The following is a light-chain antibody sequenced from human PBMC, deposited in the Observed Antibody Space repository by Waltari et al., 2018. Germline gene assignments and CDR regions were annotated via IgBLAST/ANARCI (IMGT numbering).Light chain of an antibody. J-gene: IGKJ1*01. CDR3: QQYGNSLTWS. CDR1: QSVNSNY. CDR2: GAS. V-gene: IGKV3-20*01. Sequence: IVLTQSPDTLSLSPGERATLSCRASQSVNSNYLARYQQKPGQAPRLLIYGASNSATGIPDRFSGSGSGTDFTLTISRLGPEDFAVYYCQQYGNSLTWSFGQGTKVEI.